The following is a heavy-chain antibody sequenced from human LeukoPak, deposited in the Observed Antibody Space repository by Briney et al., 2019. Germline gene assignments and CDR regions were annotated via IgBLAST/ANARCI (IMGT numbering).Heavy chain of an antibody. J-gene: IGHJ4*02. CDR1: GGSFSGYY. V-gene: IGHV4-34*01. Sequence: PSETLSLTCAVYGGSFSGYYWSWIRQPPGKGPEWIGEINSSGSINYNPSLKSRVTISVDMSKNQFSLKLASVTAADTAMYHCARDARFGELVDYWGRGTLVTVSS. CDR3: ARDARFGELVDY. D-gene: IGHD3-10*01. CDR2: INSSGSI.